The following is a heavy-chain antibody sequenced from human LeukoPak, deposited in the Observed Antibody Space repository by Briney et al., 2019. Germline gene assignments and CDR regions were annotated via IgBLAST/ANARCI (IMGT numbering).Heavy chain of an antibody. CDR1: GFTFSSYG. CDR3: AKDGDGYYGSGSYSDY. Sequence: GGSLRLSCAASGFTFSSYGMHWIRQAPGKGLEWVAFTRFDGSDTYYAGSVKGRFTISRDNSKNTLYLQMNSLRAEDTAVYYCAKDGDGYYGSGSYSDYWGQGTLVTVSS. D-gene: IGHD3-10*01. CDR2: TRFDGSDT. J-gene: IGHJ4*02. V-gene: IGHV3-30*02.